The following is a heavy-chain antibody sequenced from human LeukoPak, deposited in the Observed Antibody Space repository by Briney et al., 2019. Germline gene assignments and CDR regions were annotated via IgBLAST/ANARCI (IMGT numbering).Heavy chain of an antibody. V-gene: IGHV1-69*05. CDR1: GGTFSSYA. CDR2: IIPIFGTA. J-gene: IGHJ4*02. CDR3: ARDPIYTEGIYFDY. D-gene: IGHD3-9*01. Sequence: SVKVSCKASGGTFSSYAISWVRQAPGQGLEWMGGIIPIFGTANYAQKLQGRVTMTTDTSTSTAYMELRSLRSDDTAVYYCARDPIYTEGIYFDYWGQGTLVTVSS.